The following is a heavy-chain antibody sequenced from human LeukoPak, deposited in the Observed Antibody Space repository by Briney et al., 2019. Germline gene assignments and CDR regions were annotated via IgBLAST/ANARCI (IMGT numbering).Heavy chain of an antibody. J-gene: IGHJ6*03. CDR1: GYTLTELS. CDR2: FDPEDGET. V-gene: IGHV1-24*01. CDR3: ARDCGFITYYYNYMDV. Sequence: WASVKVSCKVSGYTLTELSMHWVRQAPGKGLEWMGGFDPEDGETIYAQKFQGRVTMTRDTSMNTAYMELRRLEAGDTAVYYCARDCGFITYYYNYMDVWGKGATVTVSS. D-gene: IGHD3-22*01.